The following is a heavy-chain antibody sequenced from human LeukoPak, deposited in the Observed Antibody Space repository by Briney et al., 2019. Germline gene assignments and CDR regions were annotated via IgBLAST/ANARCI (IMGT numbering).Heavy chain of an antibody. CDR3: ALGYCSGGSCYDYYYMDV. CDR2: ISAYNGNT. CDR1: GYTFTSYG. J-gene: IGHJ6*03. Sequence: ASVKVSCKASGYTFTSYGISWVRQAPGQGLEWMGWISAYNGNTNYAQKLQGRVTMTTDTSTSTAYMELRSLRSDDTAMYYCALGYCSGGSCYDYYYMDVWGKGTTVTVSS. D-gene: IGHD2-15*01. V-gene: IGHV1-18*01.